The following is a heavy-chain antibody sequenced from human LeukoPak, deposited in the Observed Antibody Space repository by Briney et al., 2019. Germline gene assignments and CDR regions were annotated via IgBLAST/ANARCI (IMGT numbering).Heavy chain of an antibody. Sequence: SGGSLRLSCTASGFTFGDYAMGWFRQAPGKGLEWVGFIRSKAYGGTTEYAASVKGRFTISRDDSKSIAYLQMNSLKTEDTAVYYCTRGSYLRGSYWGQGTLVTVSS. D-gene: IGHD6-25*01. J-gene: IGHJ4*02. CDR1: GFTFGDYA. CDR2: IRSKAYGGTT. CDR3: TRGSYLRGSY. V-gene: IGHV3-49*03.